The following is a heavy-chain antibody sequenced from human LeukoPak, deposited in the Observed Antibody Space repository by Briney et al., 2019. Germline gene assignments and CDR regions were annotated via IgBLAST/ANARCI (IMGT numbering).Heavy chain of an antibody. CDR2: ISYDGSNK. CDR3: AKDTSTMIAYYFDY. CDR1: GFTFSSYG. J-gene: IGHJ4*02. D-gene: IGHD3-22*01. V-gene: IGHV3-30*18. Sequence: GRSLRLSCAASGFTFSSYGMHWVRQAPGKGLEWVAVISYDGSNKYYADSVKGRFTISRDNSKNTLYPQMNSLRAEDTAVYYCAKDTSTMIAYYFDYWGQGTLVTVSS.